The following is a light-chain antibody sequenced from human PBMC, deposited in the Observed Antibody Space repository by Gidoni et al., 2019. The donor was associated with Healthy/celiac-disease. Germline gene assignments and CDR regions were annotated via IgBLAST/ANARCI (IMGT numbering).Light chain of an antibody. Sequence: DIQMTQSPSSLSASVGDRVTITCRASQGISNSLAWYQQKPGKAPKLLLYAASRLESGVPSRFSGSGSGTDYTLTISSLQPEDFASYYCQQYYGSPLTFGQXAKVEIK. V-gene: IGKV1-NL1*01. CDR2: AAS. CDR3: QQYYGSPLT. CDR1: QGISNS. J-gene: IGKJ1*01.